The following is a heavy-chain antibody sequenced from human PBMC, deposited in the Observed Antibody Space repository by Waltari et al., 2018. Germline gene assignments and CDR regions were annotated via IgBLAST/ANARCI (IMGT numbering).Heavy chain of an antibody. CDR2: MNPNSGNT. Sequence: QVQLVQSGAEVKKPGASVTVSCKASGYTFTSYDINWVRQATGQGLEWMGWMNPNSGNTGYAQKFQGRVTMTRNTSISTAYMELSSLRSEDTAVYYCARAENDYGDYEIDYWGQGTLVTVSS. D-gene: IGHD4-17*01. J-gene: IGHJ4*02. CDR3: ARAENDYGDYEIDY. V-gene: IGHV1-8*01. CDR1: GYTFTSYD.